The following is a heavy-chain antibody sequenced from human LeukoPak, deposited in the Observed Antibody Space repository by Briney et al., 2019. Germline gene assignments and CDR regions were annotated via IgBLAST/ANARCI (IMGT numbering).Heavy chain of an antibody. D-gene: IGHD6-13*01. CDR2: IYYSGST. V-gene: IGHV4-59*01. CDR1: GGSISSYY. CDR3: ARGPFSSSWYRRGYFDY. J-gene: IGHJ4*02. Sequence: PSETLSLTCTVSGGSISSYYWSWIRQPPGKGLEWIGYIYYSGSTNYNPSLKSRVTISVDTSKNQFSLKLSSVTAADTAVYYCARGPFSSSWYRRGYFDYWGQGTLVTVSS.